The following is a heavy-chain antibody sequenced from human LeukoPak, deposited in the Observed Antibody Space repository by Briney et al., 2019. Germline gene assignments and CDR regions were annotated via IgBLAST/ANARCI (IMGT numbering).Heavy chain of an antibody. D-gene: IGHD5-18*01. J-gene: IGHJ6*01. V-gene: IGHV1-69*02. CDR3: ARNPSGDVDTTMIMYYHYGMDV. CDR1: VGTLSSHS. CDR2: IIPLLCIV. Sequence: ASVRVSCKASVGTLSSHSIRWVRQAPAQGLEWMGRIIPLLCIVNYAQKFQGRVTNTADKCTSTAYMEVSRLTSEDTAVYYCARNPSGDVDTTMIMYYHYGMDVSGQGTTVTVSS.